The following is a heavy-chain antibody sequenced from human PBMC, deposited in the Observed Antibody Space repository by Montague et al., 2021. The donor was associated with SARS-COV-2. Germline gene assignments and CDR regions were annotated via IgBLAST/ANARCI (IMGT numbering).Heavy chain of an antibody. CDR2: IYTSGTT. J-gene: IGHJ4*02. CDR1: GGSISSGTYY. D-gene: IGHD2-15*01. Sequence: TLSLTCTVSGGSISSGTYYWSWIRQPAGKGLEWIGRIYTSGTTNYNPSLKRRITISVDTSKNQFSLKLSSVTAAATAVYYCARGGGSGGQRANHFDHWGQGTLVTVSS. CDR3: ARGGGSGGQRANHFDH. V-gene: IGHV4-61*02.